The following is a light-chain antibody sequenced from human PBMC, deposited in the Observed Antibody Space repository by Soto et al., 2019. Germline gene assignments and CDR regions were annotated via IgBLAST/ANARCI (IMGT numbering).Light chain of an antibody. CDR3: SSYTSSRAYV. CDR2: EVS. Sequence: QSALTQPASVSGSPGQSITISCTGTSSDVGGYNYVSWDQQQSGKAPKLMIHEVSNRPSGVSNRFSGSKSGNTASLTISGLQAEDEAEYYCSSYTSSRAYVFGSGTKLTVL. J-gene: IGLJ1*01. CDR1: SSDVGGYNY. V-gene: IGLV2-14*01.